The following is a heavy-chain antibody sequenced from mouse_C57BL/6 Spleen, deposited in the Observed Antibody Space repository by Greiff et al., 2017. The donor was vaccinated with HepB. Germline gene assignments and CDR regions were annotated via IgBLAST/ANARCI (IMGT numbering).Heavy chain of an antibody. V-gene: IGHV1-54*01. CDR3: ARDGVYDYDVNYAMDY. J-gene: IGHJ4*01. CDR1: GYTFTGYW. Sequence: VQLQQSGAELMKPGASVKLSCKATGYTFTGYWIEWVKQRPGQGLEWIGVINPGSGGTNYNEKFKGKATLTADKSSSTAYMQLSSLTSEDSAVYFCARDGVYDYDVNYAMDYWGQGTSVTVSS. CDR2: INPGSGGT. D-gene: IGHD2-4*01.